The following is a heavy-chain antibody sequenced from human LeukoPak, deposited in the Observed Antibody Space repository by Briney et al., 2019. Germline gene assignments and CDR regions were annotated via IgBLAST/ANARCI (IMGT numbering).Heavy chain of an antibody. Sequence: GASVKVSCKASGYTFTNYDIMWVRQATGQGPEWMGWMNSNSGNTGYAQKFQGRVTMTRDTSINTAYMELHSLTSEDTAVYYCARGRGGTVVRGYLDYWGQGTLVTFSS. CDR2: MNSNSGNT. D-gene: IGHD3-10*01. J-gene: IGHJ4*02. CDR3: ARGRGGTVVRGYLDY. CDR1: GYTFTNYD. V-gene: IGHV1-8*01.